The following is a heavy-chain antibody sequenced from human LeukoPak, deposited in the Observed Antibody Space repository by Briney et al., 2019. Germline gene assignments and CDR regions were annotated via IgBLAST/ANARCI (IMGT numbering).Heavy chain of an antibody. CDR2: INPKSGGT. CDR3: ARDSSGPNYYFDY. J-gene: IGHJ4*02. Sequence: ASVKVSCKASGGTFSSYAISWVRQAPGQGLEWMGWINPKSGGTNYAQKFQGRVTMSRDTSISTAYMELSSLTSDDTAVYYCARDSSGPNYYFDYWGQGALVTVSS. V-gene: IGHV1-2*02. CDR1: GGTFSSYA. D-gene: IGHD3-22*01.